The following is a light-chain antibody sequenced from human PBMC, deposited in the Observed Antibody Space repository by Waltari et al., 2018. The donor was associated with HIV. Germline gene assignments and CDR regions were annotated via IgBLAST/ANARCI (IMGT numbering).Light chain of an antibody. CDR3: AQETFWGWT. J-gene: IGKJ1*01. Sequence: VVLTQFPVSLSVSVGQSASISCRSSERLVSADGTTYLRWFQQRPGQSPRRLIYKVSKRDSGVPGKFSGSGAVRDFTLQINRVEAEDVATYYCAQETFWGWTFGPGTKVEI. V-gene: IGKV2-30*01. CDR2: KVS. CDR1: ERLVSADGTTY.